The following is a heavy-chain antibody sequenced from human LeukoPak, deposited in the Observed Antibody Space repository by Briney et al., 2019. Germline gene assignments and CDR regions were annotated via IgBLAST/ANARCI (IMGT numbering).Heavy chain of an antibody. CDR3: ARYSSGLFDP. Sequence: ASVKVSCKASGYTFTSYYMHWVRQAPGQGLEWMGWISAYNGNTNYAQKLQGRVTMTTDTSTSTAYMELRSLRSDDTAVYYCARYSSGLFDPWGQGTLVTVSS. CDR2: ISAYNGNT. CDR1: GYTFTSYY. V-gene: IGHV1-18*04. J-gene: IGHJ5*02. D-gene: IGHD6-19*01.